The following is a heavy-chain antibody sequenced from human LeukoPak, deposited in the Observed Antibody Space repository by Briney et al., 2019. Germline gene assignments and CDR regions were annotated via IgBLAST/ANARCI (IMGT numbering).Heavy chain of an antibody. V-gene: IGHV5-51*01. CDR3: ARLGYSYGQGDY. J-gene: IGHJ4*02. CDR1: GYNFNNYW. CDR2: IWPGDSNT. D-gene: IGHD5-18*01. Sequence: GESLKISCKGSGYNFNNYWIGWVRQMPGKGLEWMGIIWPGDSNTKYSPSLQGQDTISADKSISTASLQWSSLKASDTAMYYCARLGYSYGQGDYWGQGTLVTVSS.